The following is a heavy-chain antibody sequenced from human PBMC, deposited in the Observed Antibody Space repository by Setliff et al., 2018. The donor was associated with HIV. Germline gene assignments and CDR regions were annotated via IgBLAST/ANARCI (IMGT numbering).Heavy chain of an antibody. Sequence: SETLSLTCAVSGYSISSGYYWAWIRQPPGKGLEWIGSIYHGGTTYYNPSLKSRSTILEDTSKNQFSLSLSSVTAADTAVYYCVRDPPLTPTDADHPFDIWGQGTMVTVSS. V-gene: IGHV4-38-2*02. J-gene: IGHJ3*02. CDR1: GYSISSGYY. CDR2: IYHGGTT. CDR3: VRDPPLTPTDADHPFDI. D-gene: IGHD2-21*02.